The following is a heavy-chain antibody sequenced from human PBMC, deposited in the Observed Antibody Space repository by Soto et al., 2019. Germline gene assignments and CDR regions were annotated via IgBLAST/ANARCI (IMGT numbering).Heavy chain of an antibody. J-gene: IGHJ4*02. V-gene: IGHV1-18*01. CDR1: GYRFTSYG. CDR2: IRPYNGDT. D-gene: IGHD1-26*01. Sequence: ASVKVSCKASGYRFTSYGIGWVRQAPGQGLEWMGWIRPYNGDTNYAQKVQGRVTMTTDTSTSTAYMELRGLRSDDTAVYYCARDPSGSPQDYWGQGTLVTSPQ. CDR3: ARDPSGSPQDY.